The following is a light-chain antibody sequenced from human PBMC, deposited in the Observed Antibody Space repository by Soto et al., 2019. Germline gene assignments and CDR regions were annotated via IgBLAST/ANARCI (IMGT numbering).Light chain of an antibody. CDR2: DAS. Sequence: EIVLTQSPGTLSLSPGERATLSCRASQSVSSRYLAWYQQKPGQAPRLLIYDASYRAPGIPDRFSGSGSGTDFNLTISRLEPEDFAVYYCQHYGSSYTFVPWTKVDIK. CDR1: QSVSSRY. CDR3: QHYGSSYT. J-gene: IGKJ3*01. V-gene: IGKV3-20*01.